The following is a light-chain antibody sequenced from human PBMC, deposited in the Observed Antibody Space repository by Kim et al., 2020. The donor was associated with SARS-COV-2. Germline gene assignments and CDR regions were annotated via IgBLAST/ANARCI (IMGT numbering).Light chain of an antibody. V-gene: IGKV3-20*01. J-gene: IGKJ4*01. Sequence: EIVLTQSPGTLSLSPGERATLSCRASQSLSSSYLAWYQQKPGQAPRLLIYGASSRSTGIPDRFSGSGSGTHFTLTISRLEPEDFAVYYCQQYGSSPTFGGGTKVDIK. CDR1: QSLSSSY. CDR3: QQYGSSPT. CDR2: GAS.